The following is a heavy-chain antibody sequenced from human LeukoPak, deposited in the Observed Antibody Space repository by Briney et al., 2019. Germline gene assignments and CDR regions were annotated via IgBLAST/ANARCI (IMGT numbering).Heavy chain of an antibody. CDR2: ISSDGGST. CDR3: ARGRQGAKTRYFDL. J-gene: IGHJ2*01. CDR1: GIIFSNYA. D-gene: IGHD1-26*01. V-gene: IGHV3-64*01. Sequence: GGSLRLSCAASGIIFSNYAMHCVRPSPGKGLECISTISSDGGSTYYANSVKGRFTISRDNSKNTLYLQMGSLRAEDMAVYYCARGRQGAKTRYFDLWGRGTRVTVCS.